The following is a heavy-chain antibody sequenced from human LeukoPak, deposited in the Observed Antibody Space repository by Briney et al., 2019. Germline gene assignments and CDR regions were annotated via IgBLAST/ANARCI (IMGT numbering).Heavy chain of an antibody. CDR1: GYTFTSYD. D-gene: IGHD1-1*01. CDR3: AIDPKPPRYSEADY. Sequence: ASVKVSCKASGYTFTSYDINWVRQATGQGLEWMGWMNPNSGNTGYAQKFQGRVTMTRNTSISTAYMELSSLRSEDTAVYYCAIDPKPPRYSEADYWGQGTLVTVSS. J-gene: IGHJ4*02. CDR2: MNPNSGNT. V-gene: IGHV1-8*01.